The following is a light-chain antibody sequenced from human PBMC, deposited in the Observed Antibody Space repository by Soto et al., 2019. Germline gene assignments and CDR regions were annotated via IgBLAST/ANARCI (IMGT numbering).Light chain of an antibody. V-gene: IGKV3-20*01. J-gene: IGKJ1*01. CDR1: QSVSSSY. Sequence: EIVLTQSPGTLSLSPGDRATLSCRASQSVSSSYLAWYQQKPGQAPRLLIYGASSRATGIPDRFSGSGSGTDFTLTISRLEPEDFAVYYCQQYGGSPWTFGQGTKVDIK. CDR2: GAS. CDR3: QQYGGSPWT.